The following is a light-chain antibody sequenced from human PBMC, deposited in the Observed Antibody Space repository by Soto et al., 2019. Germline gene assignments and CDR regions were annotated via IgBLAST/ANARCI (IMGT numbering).Light chain of an antibody. Sequence: EIVLTQSPATLSLSPGERATLSCRASQSVSSYLAWYQQKPGQAPRLLIYDASNRATGIPARFSGRGSGTDFTLTISSLEPEDCAVYYCQQRSNWSTFGGGTKVAIK. CDR2: DAS. CDR1: QSVSSY. V-gene: IGKV3-11*01. CDR3: QQRSNWST. J-gene: IGKJ4*01.